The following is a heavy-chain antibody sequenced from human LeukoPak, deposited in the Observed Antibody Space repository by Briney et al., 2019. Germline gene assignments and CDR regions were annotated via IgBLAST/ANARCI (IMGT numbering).Heavy chain of an antibody. CDR3: ARVTLEWLPYFDY. J-gene: IGHJ4*02. D-gene: IGHD3-3*01. V-gene: IGHV1-3*01. CDR2: INAGNGNT. Sequence: ASVKVSCKASGYTFTSYAMHWVRQAPGQRLEWMGWINAGNGNTKCSQKFQGRVTITRDTSASTAYMELSSLRSEDTAVYYCARVTLEWLPYFDYWGQGTLVTVSS. CDR1: GYTFTSYA.